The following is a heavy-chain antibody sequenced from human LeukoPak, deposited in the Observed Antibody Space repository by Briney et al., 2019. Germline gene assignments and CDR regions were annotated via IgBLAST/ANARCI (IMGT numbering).Heavy chain of an antibody. D-gene: IGHD6-19*01. CDR1: GFPFSSYS. J-gene: IGHJ6*02. V-gene: IGHV3-48*01. CDR3: AKDRGIAVAGTPSGYYYGMDV. CDR2: ITTSGRSI. Sequence: GGSLRLSRAASGFPFSSYSMNWVRQAPGKGLEWVSYITTSGRSIHYADSVKGRFTISRDNAKNTLYLQMNSLRAEDTALYYCAKDRGIAVAGTPSGYYYGMDVWGQGTTVTVSS.